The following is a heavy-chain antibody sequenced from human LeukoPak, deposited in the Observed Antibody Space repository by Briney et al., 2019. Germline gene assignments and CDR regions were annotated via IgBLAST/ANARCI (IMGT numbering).Heavy chain of an antibody. V-gene: IGHV3-9*01. J-gene: IGHJ1*01. Sequence: PGGSLRLSCAASGFTFDDYAMHWVRQAPGKGLEWVSGISWNSGSIGYADSVKGRFTISRDNAKNSLYLQMNSLRAEDTALYYCAKDKWFGELLPRGDFQHWGQGTLVTVSS. CDR2: ISWNSGSI. CDR3: AKDKWFGELLPRGDFQH. CDR1: GFTFDDYA. D-gene: IGHD3-10*01.